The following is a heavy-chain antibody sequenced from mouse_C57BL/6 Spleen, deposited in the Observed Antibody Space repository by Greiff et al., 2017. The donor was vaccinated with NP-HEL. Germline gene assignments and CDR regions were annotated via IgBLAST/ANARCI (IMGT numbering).Heavy chain of an antibody. V-gene: IGHV1-82*01. CDR1: GYAFSSSW. CDR2: IYPGDGDT. D-gene: IGHD2-1*01. J-gene: IGHJ2*01. CDR3: ARNGNYYFDY. Sequence: QVQLQQSGPELVKPGASVKISYKASGYAFSSSWMNWVKQRPGKGLEWIGRIYPGDGDTNYNGKFKGKATLTADKSSSTAYMQLSSLTSEDSAVYFCARNGNYYFDYWGQGTTLTVSS.